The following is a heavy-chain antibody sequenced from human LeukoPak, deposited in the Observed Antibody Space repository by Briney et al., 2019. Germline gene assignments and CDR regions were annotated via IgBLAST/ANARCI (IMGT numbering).Heavy chain of an antibody. CDR1: GGSISAGHF. CDR2: IYYSGST. V-gene: IGHV4-31*03. Sequence: SETLSLTCNVSGGSISAGHFWTWIRQHREKGLEWIGYIYYSGSTYYNPSLKSRVTISVDTSKNQFSLKLSSVTAADTAVYYCARVRVGADQYYFDYWGQGTLVTVSS. CDR3: ARVRVGADQYYFDY. D-gene: IGHD1-26*01. J-gene: IGHJ4*02.